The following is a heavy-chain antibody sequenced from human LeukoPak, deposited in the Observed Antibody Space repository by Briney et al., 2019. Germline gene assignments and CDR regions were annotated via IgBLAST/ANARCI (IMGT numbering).Heavy chain of an antibody. Sequence: GGTLRLSCAASGFTFSSYWMSWVRQAQGKGLGRVANIKHDGSDKYNFDPVKGRFTISRDNANNSLYLQMNSLRAEDTASHYCARDLWFGEFPYYFDQCGQGTLVTVSS. D-gene: IGHD3-10*01. CDR2: IKHDGSDK. CDR3: ARDLWFGEFPYYFDQ. V-gene: IGHV3-7*01. J-gene: IGHJ4*02. CDR1: GFTFSSYW.